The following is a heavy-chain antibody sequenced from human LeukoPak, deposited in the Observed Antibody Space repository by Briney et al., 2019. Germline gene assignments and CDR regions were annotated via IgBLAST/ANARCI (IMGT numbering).Heavy chain of an antibody. Sequence: GRSLRLSCAASGFTFSSYGMHWVRQAPGKGLEWVAVIWYDGSKKYYADSVKGRFTISRDNSKNTLYLQMHSLRAEDTAVYYCAKDSSSWYNHFHYWGQGTLVTVSS. J-gene: IGHJ4*02. CDR1: GFTFSSYG. D-gene: IGHD6-13*01. V-gene: IGHV3-33*06. CDR3: AKDSSSWYNHFHY. CDR2: IWYDGSKK.